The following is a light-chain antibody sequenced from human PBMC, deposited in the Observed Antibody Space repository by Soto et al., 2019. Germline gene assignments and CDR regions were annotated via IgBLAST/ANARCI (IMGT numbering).Light chain of an antibody. CDR2: HAS. V-gene: IGKV3-11*01. CDR1: QSVSRY. Sequence: EIVLTQSPATLSLSPGERATLSCRASQSVSRYLAWYQQKPGQAPRLLIYHASNRATGIPARFSGSGSGTNFTFTISSLQPEDIATYYCQQYDNVFTFGQGTRLEIK. CDR3: QQYDNVFT. J-gene: IGKJ5*01.